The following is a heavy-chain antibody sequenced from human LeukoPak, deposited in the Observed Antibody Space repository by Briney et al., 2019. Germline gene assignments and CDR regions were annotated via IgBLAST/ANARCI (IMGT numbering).Heavy chain of an antibody. CDR1: GGSISSISYY. J-gene: IGHJ4*02. V-gene: IGHV4-39*07. D-gene: IGHD6-19*01. CDR2: IYYTGST. CDR3: ARGISSGWSRAVGY. Sequence: SETLSLTCTISGGSISSISYYWGWIRQPPGKGLEWIGSIYYTGSTYYNPSLKSRVTVSVDTSKNQFSLKLSSVTAADTAVYYCARGISSGWSRAVGYWGQGTLVTVSS.